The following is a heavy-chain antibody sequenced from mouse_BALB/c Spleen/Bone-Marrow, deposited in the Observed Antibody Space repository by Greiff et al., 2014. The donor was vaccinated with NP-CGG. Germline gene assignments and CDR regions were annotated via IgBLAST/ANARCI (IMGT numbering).Heavy chain of an antibody. CDR2: IYPGDGDT. Sequence: QVQLKASGAELARPGASVKLSCKASGYTFTSYWMQWVKQRPGQGLEWIGAIYPGDGDTRYTQKFKGKATLTADKSSSTAYMQLSSLASEDSAVYYCAKEGRGAYWGQGTLVTVSA. D-gene: IGHD3-3*01. J-gene: IGHJ3*01. CDR3: AKEGRGAY. V-gene: IGHV1-87*01. CDR1: GYTFTSYW.